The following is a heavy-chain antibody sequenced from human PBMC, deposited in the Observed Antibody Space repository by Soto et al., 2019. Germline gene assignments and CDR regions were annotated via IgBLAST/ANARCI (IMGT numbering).Heavy chain of an antibody. Sequence: ETLSLTCTVSGGSISSTIYYWGWIRQPPGKGLEWVSVIYSGGSTYYADSVKGRFTISRDNSKNTLYLQMNSLRAEDTAVYYCARGGRLNYDFWSGVEYGMDVWGQGTTVTVSS. V-gene: IGHV3-53*01. J-gene: IGHJ6*02. CDR2: IYSGGST. CDR3: ARGGRLNYDFWSGVEYGMDV. CDR1: GGSISSTIYY. D-gene: IGHD3-3*01.